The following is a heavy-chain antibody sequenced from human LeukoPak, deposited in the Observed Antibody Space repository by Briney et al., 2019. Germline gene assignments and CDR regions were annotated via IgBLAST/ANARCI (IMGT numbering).Heavy chain of an antibody. CDR3: ARATTTVVTLVDY. D-gene: IGHD4-23*01. Sequence: SETLSLTCTVSGGSISSYYWSWIRQPPGKGLEWIGYIYYSGSTYYNPSLKSRVTISVDTSKNQFSLKLSSVTAADTAVYYCARATTTVVTLVDYWGQGTLVTVSS. CDR1: GGSISSYY. J-gene: IGHJ4*02. CDR2: IYYSGST. V-gene: IGHV4-59*08.